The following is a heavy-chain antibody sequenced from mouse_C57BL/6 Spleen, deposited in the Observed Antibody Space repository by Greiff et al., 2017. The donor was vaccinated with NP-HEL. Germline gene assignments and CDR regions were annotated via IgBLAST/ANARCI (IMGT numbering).Heavy chain of an antibody. D-gene: IGHD2-4*01. J-gene: IGHJ4*01. CDR3: AREGVYYDYDERDYYAMDY. CDR2: IYPRSGNT. Sequence: QVQLQQSGAELARPGASVKLSCKASGYTFTSYGISWVKQRTGQGLEWIGEIYPRSGNTYYNEKFKGKATLTADNSSSTAYMELRSLTSEDSAVYFCAREGVYYDYDERDYYAMDYWGQGTSVTVSS. CDR1: GYTFTSYG. V-gene: IGHV1-81*01.